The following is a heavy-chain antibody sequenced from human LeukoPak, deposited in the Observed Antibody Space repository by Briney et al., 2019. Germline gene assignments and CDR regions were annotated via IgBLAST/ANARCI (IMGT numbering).Heavy chain of an antibody. J-gene: IGHJ5*02. D-gene: IGHD4-23*01. CDR1: EFTFSSYS. V-gene: IGHV3-48*04. Sequence: GGSLRLSCAASEFTFSSYSMSWVRQAPGKGLERVSYISSTASSIYYADSVKGRFTISRDNAKNSLYLQMNSLRAEDTAVYYCARDVTYHGGDWFDPWGQGTLVTVSS. CDR2: ISSTASSI. CDR3: ARDVTYHGGDWFDP.